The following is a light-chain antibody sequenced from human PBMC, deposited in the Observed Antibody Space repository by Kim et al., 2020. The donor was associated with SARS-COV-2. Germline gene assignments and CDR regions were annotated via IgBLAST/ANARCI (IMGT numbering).Light chain of an antibody. CDR3: QQVHTYPLT. J-gene: IGKJ4*01. V-gene: IGKV1-9*01. CDR2: AAS. Sequence: ASVGDRVTSTCRASQGINSYLAWYQQRPGKAPTLLIYAASTLQSGVSSTFSGSGSGTEFTLTISSLQPEDSATYYCQQVHTYPLTFGGGTKVDIK. CDR1: QGINSY.